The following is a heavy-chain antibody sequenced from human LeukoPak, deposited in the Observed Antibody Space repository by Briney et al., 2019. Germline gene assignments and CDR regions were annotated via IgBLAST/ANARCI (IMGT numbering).Heavy chain of an antibody. J-gene: IGHJ3*02. V-gene: IGHV3-73*01. Sequence: GGSLRLSCATSGFTFGDSIMNWVRQASGKGLEWLGRIGTKSNIYATDYAASLKGRFTISRDDSKNTAYLQMNSLETEDTAVYYCTRLAAFNAFDIWGQGTKVTVSS. CDR1: GFTFGDSI. CDR3: TRLAAFNAFDI. D-gene: IGHD6-25*01. CDR2: IGTKSNIYAT.